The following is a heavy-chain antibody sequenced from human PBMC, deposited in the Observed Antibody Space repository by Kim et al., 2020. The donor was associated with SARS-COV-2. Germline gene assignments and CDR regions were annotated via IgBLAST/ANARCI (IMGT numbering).Heavy chain of an antibody. CDR3: ARERFGEYYFDY. D-gene: IGHD3-10*01. J-gene: IGHJ4*02. CDR1: GFTVSSNY. CDR2: IYSGGST. V-gene: IGHV3-53*01. Sequence: GGSLRLSCAASGFTVSSNYMSWVRQAPGKGLEWVSVIYSGGSTYYADSVKGRFTISRDNSKNTLYLQMNSLRAEDTAVYYCARERFGEYYFDYWGQGTLVTVSS.